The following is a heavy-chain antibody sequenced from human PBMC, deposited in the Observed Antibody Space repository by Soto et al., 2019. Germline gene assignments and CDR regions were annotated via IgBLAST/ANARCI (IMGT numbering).Heavy chain of an antibody. D-gene: IGHD3-22*01. Sequence: PGGSLRLSCAASGFTFSTYSMNWVRQAPGKGLEWVSYISSSSSTIYYADSVKGRFTISRDNAKNSLYLQMNSLRAEYTVFYYCARDLTARIVGVEDAFDIWGQGKMVTVSS. CDR2: ISSSSSTI. J-gene: IGHJ3*02. V-gene: IGHV3-48*01. CDR3: ARDLTARIVGVEDAFDI. CDR1: GFTFSTYS.